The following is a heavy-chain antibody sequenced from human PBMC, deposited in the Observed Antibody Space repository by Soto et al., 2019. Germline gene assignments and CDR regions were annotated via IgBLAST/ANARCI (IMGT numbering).Heavy chain of an antibody. D-gene: IGHD2-15*01. CDR3: ARVVVESSSPYTDF. J-gene: IGHJ4*02. CDR1: GGSISSHY. Sequence: QVQLQESGPGLVKPSETLSLTCTVSGGSISSHYWNWIRQPPGKGLEWIGYIYDSGSTSYNPSLKSRVTISIDTSKNQFSLNLSSVTAADTAVYYCARVVVESSSPYTDFWGQGAMVTVSS. V-gene: IGHV4-59*11. CDR2: IYDSGST.